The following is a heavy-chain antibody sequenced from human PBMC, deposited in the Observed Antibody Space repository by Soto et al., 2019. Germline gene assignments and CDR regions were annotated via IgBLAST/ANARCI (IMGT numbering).Heavy chain of an antibody. CDR2: INPGNGST. V-gene: IGHV1-3*01. D-gene: IGHD3-22*01. CDR1: GYTFTTYA. Sequence: GASVKVSCKASGYTFTTYAMYWVRQAPGQRLEWMGWINPGNGSTEYSQKFQGRVTITADESTSTAYMELSSLRSEDTAVYYCARGGKYYDGKFKDYYYYGMDVWGQGTTVTVSS. J-gene: IGHJ6*02. CDR3: ARGGKYYDGKFKDYYYYGMDV.